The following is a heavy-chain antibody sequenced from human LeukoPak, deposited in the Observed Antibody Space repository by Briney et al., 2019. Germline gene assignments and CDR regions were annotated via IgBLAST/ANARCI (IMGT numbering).Heavy chain of an antibody. CDR1: GYSFTSNY. CDR2: IYPRDGST. D-gene: IGHD2-15*01. Sequence: ASVKVSCKASGYSFTSNYIHWVRQAPGQGLEWMGMIYPRDGSTSYAQKFQGRVTVTRDTSTSTVHMELSGLRSEDTAVYYCARASGGFLVDYWGQGTLVTVSS. V-gene: IGHV1-46*01. J-gene: IGHJ4*02. CDR3: ARASGGFLVDY.